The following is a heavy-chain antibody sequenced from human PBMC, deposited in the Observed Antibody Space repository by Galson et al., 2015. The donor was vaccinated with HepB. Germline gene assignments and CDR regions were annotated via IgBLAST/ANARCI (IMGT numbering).Heavy chain of an antibody. D-gene: IGHD4-17*01. CDR3: VRRNGDYAFDY. J-gene: IGHJ4*02. V-gene: IGHV5-51*03. CDR2: IFPGASDT. CDR1: GYSFTTYW. Sequence: QSGAEVKKPGESLKISCQGSGYSFTTYWIGWVRQMPGKGLEWMAIIFPGASDTIYSPSLQGQVTISADKSITTVYLQWSSLKASDTAMYYCVRRNGDYAFDYWGQGTLVTVSS.